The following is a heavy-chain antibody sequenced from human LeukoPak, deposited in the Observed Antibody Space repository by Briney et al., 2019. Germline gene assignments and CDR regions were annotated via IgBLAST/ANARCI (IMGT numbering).Heavy chain of an antibody. CDR3: ARGLSIVVVPAASWFDP. CDR1: GYTFTSYA. D-gene: IGHD2-2*01. J-gene: IGHJ5*02. V-gene: IGHV1-3*01. Sequence: ASVKVSCKASGYTFTSYAMHWVRQAPGQRLEWMGWINAGNGNTKYSQKFQGRVTITRDTSAGTAYMELSSLRSEDTAVYYCARGLSIVVVPAASWFDPWGQGTLVTVSS. CDR2: INAGNGNT.